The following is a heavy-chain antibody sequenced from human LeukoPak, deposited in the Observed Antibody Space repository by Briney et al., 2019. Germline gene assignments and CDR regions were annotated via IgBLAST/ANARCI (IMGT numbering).Heavy chain of an antibody. V-gene: IGHV4-30-2*01. CDR1: GGSISSGGYS. Sequence: SQTLSLTCAVSGGSISSGGYSWSWIRQPPGKGLEWIGYIYHSGSTYYNPSLKSRVTISVDRSKNQFSLKLSSVTAADTAVYYCARADGDSPGYYYGMDVWGQGTTVTVSS. D-gene: IGHD4-17*01. CDR3: ARADGDSPGYYYGMDV. CDR2: IYHSGST. J-gene: IGHJ6*02.